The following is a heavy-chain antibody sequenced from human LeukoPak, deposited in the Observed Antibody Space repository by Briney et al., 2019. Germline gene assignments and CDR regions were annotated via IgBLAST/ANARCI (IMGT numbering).Heavy chain of an antibody. V-gene: IGHV4-39*07. D-gene: IGHD3-16*01. CDR2: IYYSGST. CDR3: ARRVGGGPFDY. Sequence: SETLSLTCTVSGGSISSSSYYWGWIRQPPGKGLEWIGSIYYSGSTYYNPSLKSRVTISVDTSKNQFSLKLSSVTAADTAVYYCARRVGGGPFDYWGQGTLVTVSS. CDR1: GGSISSSSYY. J-gene: IGHJ4*02.